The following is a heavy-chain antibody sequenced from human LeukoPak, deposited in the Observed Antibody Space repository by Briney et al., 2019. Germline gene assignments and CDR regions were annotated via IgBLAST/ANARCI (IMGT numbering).Heavy chain of an antibody. J-gene: IGHJ3*02. Sequence: RSGGSLRLSCAASGFTFYDYGMSWVRQAPGKGLEWVSGISWNSGNIDYADSVKGRFTISRDNAKNSLYLQMNSLRAEDTAVYYCARRGGSGTHDAFDIWGQGTMVTVSS. V-gene: IGHV3-20*04. CDR1: GFTFYDYG. CDR2: ISWNSGNI. CDR3: ARRGGSGTHDAFDI. D-gene: IGHD3-10*01.